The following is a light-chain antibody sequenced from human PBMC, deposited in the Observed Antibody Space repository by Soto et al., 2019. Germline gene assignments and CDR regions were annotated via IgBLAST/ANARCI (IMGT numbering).Light chain of an antibody. CDR2: GAS. Sequence: ETMLSQSPCTLSLSPGERATLSCRASQNVINNYLAWYQQKPGQTPRLLIYGASSRATGIPDRFSGSGSGTEFTLTISSLQPDDFATYYCQPYNNNFGQGTKVDIK. J-gene: IGKJ2*01. CDR1: QNVINNY. CDR3: QPYNNN. V-gene: IGKV3-20*01.